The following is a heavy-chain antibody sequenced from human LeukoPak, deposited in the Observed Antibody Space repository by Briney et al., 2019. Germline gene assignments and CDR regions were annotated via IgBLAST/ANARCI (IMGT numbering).Heavy chain of an antibody. CDR3: ARIVRGDGGYYFDY. J-gene: IGHJ4*02. Sequence: PGGPLRLSCAASGFTFSTYWMSWVRQAPGKGLEWVANINQDGSEKYYVDSVKGRFTISRDNAKNSLYLQMNSLRAEDTAVYYCARIVRGDGGYYFDYWGQGTLVTVSS. D-gene: IGHD2/OR15-2a*01. CDR1: GFTFSTYW. CDR2: INQDGSEK. V-gene: IGHV3-7*03.